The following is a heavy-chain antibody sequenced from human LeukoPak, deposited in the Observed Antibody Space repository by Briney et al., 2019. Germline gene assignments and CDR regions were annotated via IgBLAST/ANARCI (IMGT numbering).Heavy chain of an antibody. J-gene: IGHJ4*02. CDR1: GGSISSYY. V-gene: IGHV4-59*01. D-gene: IGHD2/OR15-2a*01. Sequence: SETLSLTCTVSGGSISSYYWSWIRQPPGKGLEWIGYIYYSGSTNYNPSLKSRVTISVDTSKNQFSLKLSSVTAADTAVYYCARSLYALYYFDYWGQGTLVTVSS. CDR2: IYYSGST. CDR3: ARSLYALYYFDY.